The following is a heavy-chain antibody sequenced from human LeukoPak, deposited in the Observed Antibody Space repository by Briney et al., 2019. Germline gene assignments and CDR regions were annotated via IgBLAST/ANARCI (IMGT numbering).Heavy chain of an antibody. V-gene: IGHV3-23*01. J-gene: IGHJ4*02. CDR3: AEIPLNDTSPDY. CDR1: GFTFSSYA. Sequence: HPGGSLRLSCAASGFTFSSYAMSWVRQAPGKGLEWVSDISGSGGSTYYADSVKGRFTISRDNSKNSLHLQMNSLRAEDTAVYYCAEIPLNDTSPDYWGQGTLVTVSS. CDR2: ISGSGGST. D-gene: IGHD3-22*01.